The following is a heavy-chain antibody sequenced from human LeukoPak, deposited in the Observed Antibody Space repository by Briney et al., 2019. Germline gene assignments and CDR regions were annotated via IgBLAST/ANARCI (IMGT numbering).Heavy chain of an antibody. CDR3: ARVVADLSTYFDY. J-gene: IGHJ4*02. CDR1: GGSISSGDYY. Sequence: SQTLSLTCTVSGGSISSGDYYWSWIRQPPGKGLEWFGYFYYSGCTYYNPSLKSRVTISVGPSKNQISLELRSVTAADTAVYYCARVVADLSTYFDYWGQGTLVTVSS. D-gene: IGHD3-16*02. CDR2: FYYSGCT. V-gene: IGHV4-30-4*08.